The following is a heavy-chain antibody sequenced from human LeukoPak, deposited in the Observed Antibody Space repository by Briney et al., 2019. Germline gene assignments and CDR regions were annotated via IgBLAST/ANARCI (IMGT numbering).Heavy chain of an antibody. J-gene: IGHJ4*02. V-gene: IGHV1-2*02. Sequence: ASVKVSCKASGYTFTGYYMHWVRQAPGQGLEWMGWINPNSGGANYAQKFQGRVTMTRDTSISTAYMELSRLRSDDTAVYYCARYHLGYSYGFGYWGQGTLVTVSS. D-gene: IGHD5-18*01. CDR1: GYTFTGYY. CDR3: ARYHLGYSYGFGY. CDR2: INPNSGGA.